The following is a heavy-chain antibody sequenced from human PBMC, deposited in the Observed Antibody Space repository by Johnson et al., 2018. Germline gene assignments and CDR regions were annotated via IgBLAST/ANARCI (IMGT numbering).Heavy chain of an antibody. CDR1: GFTFSSYW. D-gene: IGHD1-26*01. V-gene: IGHV3-74*01. CDR3: AREYERGGSAYEYFQH. Sequence: VQLVESGGGLVQPGGSLRLSCAASGFTFSSYWMHWVRQAPGKGLVWVSRINSDGSSTSYADPVKGRFTISRDNAKNTLYLQMNSLRAEDTAVYYCAREYERGGSAYEYFQHWGQGTLVTVSS. CDR2: INSDGSST. J-gene: IGHJ1*01.